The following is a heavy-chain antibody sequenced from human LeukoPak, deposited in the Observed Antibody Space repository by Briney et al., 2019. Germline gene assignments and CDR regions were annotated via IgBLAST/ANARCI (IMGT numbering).Heavy chain of an antibody. CDR2: INHSGST. V-gene: IGHV4-34*01. CDR3: ARGFSYMGGLFDY. Sequence: PSETLSLTCAVYGGSFSGYYWSWIRQPPGKGLEWIGEINHSGSTNYNPSLKSRVTISVDTSKNQFSLKLSSVTAADTAGYYCARGFSYMGGLFDYWGQGTLVSVSS. D-gene: IGHD3-16*01. CDR1: GGSFSGYY. J-gene: IGHJ4*02.